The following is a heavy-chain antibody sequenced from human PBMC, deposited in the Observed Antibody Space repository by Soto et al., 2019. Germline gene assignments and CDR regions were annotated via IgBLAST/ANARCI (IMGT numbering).Heavy chain of an antibody. J-gene: IGHJ4*02. Sequence: QMQLVQSGPEVKKPGTSVKVSCKASGFTFTSSAVQWVRQARGQRLEWIGWIVVGSGDTNYAQKLQERVTITRDISTSTAYMAPSRLRSEDTAVYYCAADPLSAVTGYSRGWYYFDSWGQGTLVTVSS. CDR2: IVVGSGDT. V-gene: IGHV1-58*01. CDR3: AADPLSAVTGYSRGWYYFDS. D-gene: IGHD6-19*01. CDR1: GFTFTSSA.